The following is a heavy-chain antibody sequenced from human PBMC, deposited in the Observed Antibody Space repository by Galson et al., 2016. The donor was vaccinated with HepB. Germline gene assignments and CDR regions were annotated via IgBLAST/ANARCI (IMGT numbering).Heavy chain of an antibody. CDR2: TYYRSKWYN. CDR1: GDSVSSNSAT. CDR3: AGVRSGYSGYANPYYYGMDV. Sequence: AISGDSVSSNSATWNWIRQSPSRGLEWLGRTYYRSKWYNDYALSVKSRITINPDTSKNQFSLQLNSVTPEDTAVYYCAGVRSGYSGYANPYYYGMDVWGQGTLVTVSS. J-gene: IGHJ6*02. V-gene: IGHV6-1*01. D-gene: IGHD5-12*01.